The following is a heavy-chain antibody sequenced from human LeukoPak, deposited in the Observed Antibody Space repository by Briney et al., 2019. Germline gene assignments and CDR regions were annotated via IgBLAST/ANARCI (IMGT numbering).Heavy chain of an antibody. CDR3: AKDMSRYSYGLDYGMDV. J-gene: IGHJ6*02. CDR1: GFTFSSYA. V-gene: IGHV3-30-3*01. CDR2: ISYDGSNK. Sequence: GGSLRLSCAASGFTFSSYAMHWVRQAPGKGLEWVAVISYDGSNKYYADSVKGRFTISRDNSKNTLYLQMNSLRAEDTAVYYCAKDMSRYSYGLDYGMDVWGQGTTVTVSS. D-gene: IGHD5-18*01.